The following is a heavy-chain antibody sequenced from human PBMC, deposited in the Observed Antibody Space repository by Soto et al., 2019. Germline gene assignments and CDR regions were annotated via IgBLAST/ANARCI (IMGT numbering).Heavy chain of an antibody. CDR3: ARDGWDFGWSRGYYYGMDV. J-gene: IGHJ6*02. Sequence: QVQLVQSGAEVKKPGASVKVSCKASGYTFTSYGISWVRQAPGQGLEWMGWISAYNGNTNYAQKLQGRVTMTTDTPTSTAYMELRSLKSHDTAVYYCARDGWDFGWSRGYYYGMDVWGQGTTVTVSS. D-gene: IGHD3-9*01. CDR2: ISAYNGNT. CDR1: GYTFTSYG. V-gene: IGHV1-18*01.